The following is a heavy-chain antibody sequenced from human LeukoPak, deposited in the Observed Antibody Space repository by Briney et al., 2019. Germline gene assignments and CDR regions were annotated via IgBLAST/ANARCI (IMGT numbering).Heavy chain of an antibody. CDR3: ARIGCTGGNCRPYYYYGMDV. J-gene: IGHJ6*02. Sequence: GGSLRLSCAASGFSFSSFAMTWVRRAPGKGLEWVSGITGSGGSTYYADSVKGRFTISRDNAKNSLYLQMNSLRAEDTAVYYCARIGCTGGNCRPYYYYGMDVWGQGTTVTVSS. D-gene: IGHD2-15*01. CDR1: GFSFSSFA. CDR2: ITGSGGST. V-gene: IGHV3-23*01.